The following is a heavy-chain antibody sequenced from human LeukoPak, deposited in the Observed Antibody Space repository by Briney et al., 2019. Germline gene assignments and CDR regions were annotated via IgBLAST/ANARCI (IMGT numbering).Heavy chain of an antibody. V-gene: IGHV4-59*11. CDR1: GGSISSHY. CDR2: IYYSGST. CDR3: ARQTEYCSSTSCYFYFDY. D-gene: IGHD2-2*01. J-gene: IGHJ4*02. Sequence: SETLSLSCTVSGGSISSHYWSWIRQPPGKGLEWIGYIYYSGSTNYNPSLKSRVTISVDTSKNQFSLKLSSVTAADTAVYYCARQTEYCSSTSCYFYFDYWGQGTLVTVSS.